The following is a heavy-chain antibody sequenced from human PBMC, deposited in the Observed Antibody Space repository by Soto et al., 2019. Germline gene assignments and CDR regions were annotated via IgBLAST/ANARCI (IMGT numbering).Heavy chain of an antibody. V-gene: IGHV3-49*04. CDR1: CCESDEYT. CDR3: NRDGDYYGMDA. Sequence: GCLRLTGRFSCCESDEYTLAWVRQAPGKGLEWVAFTTSPTYGGTTEYAASVKGRFSISRDDSKSVAYLQMNSLQIEDTAIYFCNRDGDYYGMDAWGQGTTVTFSS. J-gene: IGHJ6*02. CDR2: TTSPTYGGTT.